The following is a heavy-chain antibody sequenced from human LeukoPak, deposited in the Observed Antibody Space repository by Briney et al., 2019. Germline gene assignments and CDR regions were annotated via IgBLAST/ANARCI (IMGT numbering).Heavy chain of an antibody. J-gene: IGHJ4*02. V-gene: IGHV3-66*01. CDR1: GFTFSSYA. CDR2: IYSGGST. CDR3: ARGTADGYLDY. D-gene: IGHD5-24*01. Sequence: GGSLRLSCAASGFTFSSYAMSWVRQAPGKGLEWVSVIYSGGSTYYADSVKGRFTISRDNSKNTLYLQMNSLRAEDTAVYYCARGTADGYLDYWGQGTLVTVSS.